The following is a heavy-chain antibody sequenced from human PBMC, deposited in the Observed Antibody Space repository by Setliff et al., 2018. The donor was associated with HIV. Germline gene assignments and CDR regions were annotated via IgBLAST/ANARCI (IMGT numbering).Heavy chain of an antibody. J-gene: IGHJ5*02. D-gene: IGHD3-3*01. CDR1: GDSISSGGYY. V-gene: IGHV4-61*02. Sequence: SETLSLTCTVSGDSISSGGYYWSWIRQPAGKGLEWIGRIYTSGSTNYNPSLKSRVTISVDTSKNQLSLKLSSVTAADTAVYYCALARDFWSGDYWGGSDGSWLDPWGQGTLVTVSS. CDR2: IYTSGST. CDR3: ALARDFWSGDYWGGSDGSWLDP.